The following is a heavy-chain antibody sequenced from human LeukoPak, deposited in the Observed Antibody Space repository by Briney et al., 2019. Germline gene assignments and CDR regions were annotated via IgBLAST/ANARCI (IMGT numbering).Heavy chain of an antibody. CDR3: ARDHWSHYYGSGGENYFDP. CDR2: MNPNSGKS. J-gene: IGHJ5*02. D-gene: IGHD3-10*01. Sequence: ASVKVSCKASGYPFTSYDINWVRQATGQGLEWMGWMNPNSGKSSSAQKFQGRVTMTRDTSISTAYMELSSLRSDDTAVYYCARDHWSHYYGSGGENYFDPWGQGTLVTVSS. V-gene: IGHV1-8*01. CDR1: GYPFTSYD.